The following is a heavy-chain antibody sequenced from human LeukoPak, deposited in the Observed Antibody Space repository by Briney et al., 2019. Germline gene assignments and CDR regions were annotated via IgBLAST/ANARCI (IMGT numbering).Heavy chain of an antibody. D-gene: IGHD1-14*01. CDR2: IIPIFGTA. V-gene: IGHV1-69*13. CDR1: GGTFISYA. CDR3: ARVGDDGTYNWFDP. J-gene: IGHJ5*02. Sequence: GASVKVSCKASGGTFISYAISWVRQAPGQGLEWMGGIIPIFGTANYAQKFQGRVTITADGSTSTAYMELSSLRSEDTAVYYCARVGDDGTYNWFDPWGQGTLVTVSS.